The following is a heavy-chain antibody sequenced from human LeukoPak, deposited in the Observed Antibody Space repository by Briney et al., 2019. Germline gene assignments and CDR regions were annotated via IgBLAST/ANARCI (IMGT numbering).Heavy chain of an antibody. V-gene: IGHV1-18*01. D-gene: IGHD3-22*01. Sequence: ASVKVSCKASGYTFTSYGISWVRQAPGQGLEWMGWISAYNGNTNYAQKLQGRVTMTTDTSTSTAYMELRSLRSDDTAVYYCARDSGDYYDSSGYYSDHWGQGTLVTVSS. CDR1: GYTFTSYG. J-gene: IGHJ4*02. CDR3: ARDSGDYYDSSGYYSDH. CDR2: ISAYNGNT.